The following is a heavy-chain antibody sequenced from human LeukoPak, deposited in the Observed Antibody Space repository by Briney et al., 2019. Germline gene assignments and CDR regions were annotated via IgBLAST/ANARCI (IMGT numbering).Heavy chain of an antibody. V-gene: IGHV4-30-4*08. Sequence: PSETLSLTCTVSGGSISSGDYYWSWIRQPPGKGLEWIGYIYYSGSTYYNPSLKSRVTISVDTSKNQFSLKLSSVTAADTAVYYCAREGYYGSGSYLEDAFDIWGQGTMVTVSS. CDR2: IYYSGST. CDR1: GGSISSGDYY. D-gene: IGHD3-10*01. CDR3: AREGYYGSGSYLEDAFDI. J-gene: IGHJ3*02.